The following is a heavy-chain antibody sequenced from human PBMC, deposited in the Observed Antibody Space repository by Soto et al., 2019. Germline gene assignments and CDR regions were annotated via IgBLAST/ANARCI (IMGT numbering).Heavy chain of an antibody. D-gene: IGHD6-6*01. Sequence: SVKVSCKASGGAFSSYAISWVRGVPGQGHEWMGGIIPIFGTANYAQKFQGRVTITADESTSTAYMELSSLRSEDTAVYYCFRDGIVARPIAWFVPRGKGTLVTVSS. CDR3: FRDGIVARPIAWFVP. V-gene: IGHV1-69*13. J-gene: IGHJ5*02. CDR1: GGAFSSYA. CDR2: IIPIFGTA.